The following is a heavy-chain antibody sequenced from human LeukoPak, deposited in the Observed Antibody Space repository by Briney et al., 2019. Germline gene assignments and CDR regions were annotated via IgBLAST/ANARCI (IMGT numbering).Heavy chain of an antibody. CDR2: IRGSGGST. Sequence: GGSLRLSCAASRFSLSSYVMSWVGQAPGKGLEWVSTIRGSGGSTYYADSVKGRFTISRDNSKNTLFLHMNSLRAEDTAVYYCAKGGEGYSYGSDYWGQGTLVTVSS. D-gene: IGHD5-18*01. J-gene: IGHJ4*02. V-gene: IGHV3-23*01. CDR3: AKGGEGYSYGSDY. CDR1: RFSLSSYV.